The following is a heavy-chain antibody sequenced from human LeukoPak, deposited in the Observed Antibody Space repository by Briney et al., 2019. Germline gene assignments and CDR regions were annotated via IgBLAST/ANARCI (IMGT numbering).Heavy chain of an antibody. Sequence: ASVKVSCKASGYTFTGYYMHWVRQAPGQGLEWMGWINPNSGGTNYAQRFQGRVTMTRDTSISTAYMELSRLRSDDTAVYYCARGRSGGSSEFDYWGQGTLVTVSS. V-gene: IGHV1-2*02. D-gene: IGHD2-15*01. J-gene: IGHJ4*02. CDR1: GYTFTGYY. CDR2: INPNSGGT. CDR3: ARGRSGGSSEFDY.